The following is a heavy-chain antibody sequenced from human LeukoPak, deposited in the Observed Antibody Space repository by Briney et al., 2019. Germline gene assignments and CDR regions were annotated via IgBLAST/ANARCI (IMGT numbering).Heavy chain of an antibody. CDR2: ISSGSTYR. J-gene: IGHJ4*02. CDR1: GFSFNSYT. D-gene: IGHD5-24*01. V-gene: IGHV3-21*01. Sequence: GGSLRLSCKASGFSFNSYTINWVRQAPGKGLEWLSSISSGSTYRYYADSVKGRFTISRDNAENSLFLQMDSLRAEDTALYYCARDSERRDGFSLYFFDYWGRGTPVTVSS. CDR3: ARDSERRDGFSLYFFDY.